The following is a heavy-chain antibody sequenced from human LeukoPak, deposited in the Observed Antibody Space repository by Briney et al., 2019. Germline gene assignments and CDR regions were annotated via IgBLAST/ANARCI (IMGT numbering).Heavy chain of an antibody. CDR1: GGSISSYY. V-gene: IGHV4-59*01. D-gene: IGHD2-21*02. J-gene: IGHJ4*02. CDR2: IYYSGST. Sequence: PSETLSLTCTVSGGSISSYYWSWIRQPAGKELEWIGYIYYSGSTNYNPSLKSRVTISVDTSKNQFSLKLSSVTAADTAVYYCAISSSVVTAAFDYWGQGTLVTVSS. CDR3: AISSSVVTAAFDY.